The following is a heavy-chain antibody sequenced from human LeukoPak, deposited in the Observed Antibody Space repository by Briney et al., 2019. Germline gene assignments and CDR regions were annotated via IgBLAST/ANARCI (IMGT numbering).Heavy chain of an antibody. CDR3: ARDFSYYGSGSYYIN. CDR1: GFTFSSYA. CDR2: ISYDGSNK. J-gene: IGHJ4*02. D-gene: IGHD3-10*01. V-gene: IGHV3-30-3*01. Sequence: GGSLRLSCAASGFTFSSYAMHWVRQAPGKGLERVAVISYDGSNKYYADSVKGRFTISRDNSKNTLYLQMNSLRAEDTAVYYCARDFSYYGSGSYYINWGQGTLVTVSS.